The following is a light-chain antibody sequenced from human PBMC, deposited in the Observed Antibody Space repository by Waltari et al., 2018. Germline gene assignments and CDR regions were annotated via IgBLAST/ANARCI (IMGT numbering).Light chain of an antibody. V-gene: IGKV1-27*01. CDR2: AAS. CDR1: QGISNY. J-gene: IGKJ1*01. CDR3: QPTYTSLAWT. Sequence: DIQMTQSPSSLSASVGDRVTITCRASQGISNYLAWYQKKPGKVPKLLIYAASTLQSGVPSRFSGSGSGTDFTLTISSLHPEDFATYYCQPTYTSLAWTFGQGTKVEIK.